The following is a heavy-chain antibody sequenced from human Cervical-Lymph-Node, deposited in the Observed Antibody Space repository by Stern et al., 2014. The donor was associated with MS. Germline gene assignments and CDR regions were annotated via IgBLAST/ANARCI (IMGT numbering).Heavy chain of an antibody. Sequence: EVQLVESGGGLVQPGGSLRLSCAASGFTSRDHYMDWFRQAPGQGLEWVGRTRIKANGYTTVYAASVAGRFAISRDDSENSLYLQMNSLKIEDTAVYYCARGYHSFDVWGQGTTVTVSS. V-gene: IGHV3-72*01. D-gene: IGHD1-26*01. CDR1: GFTSRDHY. CDR2: TRIKANGYTT. J-gene: IGHJ6*02. CDR3: ARGYHSFDV.